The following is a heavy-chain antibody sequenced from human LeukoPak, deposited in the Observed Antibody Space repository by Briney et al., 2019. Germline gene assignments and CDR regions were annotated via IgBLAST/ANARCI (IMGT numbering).Heavy chain of an antibody. CDR3: ARDDYYDSRRD. CDR2: IYYSGST. Sequence: SETLSLTCTVSGGSISSYYWSWIRQPPGKGLEWIGYIYYSGSTYYNPSLKSRVTISVDTSKNQFSLKLSSVTAADTAVYYCARDDYYDSRRDWGQGTLVTVSS. D-gene: IGHD3-22*01. CDR1: GGSISSYY. J-gene: IGHJ4*02. V-gene: IGHV4-59*12.